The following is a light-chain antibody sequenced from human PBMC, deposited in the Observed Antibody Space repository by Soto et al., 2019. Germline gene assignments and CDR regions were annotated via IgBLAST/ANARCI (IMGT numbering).Light chain of an antibody. CDR1: QSVSYNY. CDR2: GAS. CDR3: QQYGVSPLMFT. V-gene: IGKV3-20*01. Sequence: EIVLVQSPGTLSLSPGERATLSCRASQSVSYNYSAWYQQKPGQAPRLLIYGASNRATGVPDRFSGSGTGTDFSLTITRLEPEDFAMYYCQQYGVSPLMFTFGQGTKVGVK. J-gene: IGKJ2*01.